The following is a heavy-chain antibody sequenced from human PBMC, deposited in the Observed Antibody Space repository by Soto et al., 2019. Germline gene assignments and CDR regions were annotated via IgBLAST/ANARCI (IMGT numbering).Heavy chain of an antibody. CDR3: AKSAFDI. V-gene: IGHV3-30*18. CDR2: ISYDGSNK. CDR1: GFTFSSYG. Sequence: PVGSLRLSCAASGFTFSSYGMHWVRQAPGKGLEWVAVISYDGSNKYYADSVKGRFTISRDNSKNTLYLQMNSLRAEDTAVYYCAKSAFDIWGQGTMVTVSS. J-gene: IGHJ3*02.